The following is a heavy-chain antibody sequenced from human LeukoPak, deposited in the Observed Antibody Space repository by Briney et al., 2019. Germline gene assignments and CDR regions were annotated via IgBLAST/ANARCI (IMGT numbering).Heavy chain of an antibody. J-gene: IGHJ4*02. CDR3: ARGYRRSGWYEIYFEY. V-gene: IGHV3-48*03. CDR2: ISSSGSTI. Sequence: GGSLRLSCAASGFTFSSYEMNWVRQAPGKGLEWVSYISSSGSTIYYADSVKGRFTISRDNAKNSLYLQMNSLRAEDTAVYYCARGYRRSGWYEIYFEYWGQGTLVTVSS. D-gene: IGHD6-19*01. CDR1: GFTFSSYE.